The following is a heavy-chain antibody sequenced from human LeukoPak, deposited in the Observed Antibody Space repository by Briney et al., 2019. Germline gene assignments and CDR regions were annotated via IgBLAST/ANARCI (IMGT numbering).Heavy chain of an antibody. V-gene: IGHV3-30*02. D-gene: IGHD6-13*01. Sequence: GGTLRLSCGGSGFTFKSFSMHWVRQAPGKGLEWVAFIRYDGSNKYYADSVKGRFTISRDNSKNTLYLQMNSLRAEDTAVYYCATRRNSSSWYNWFDPWGQGTLVTVSS. CDR3: ATRRNSSSWYNWFDP. CDR1: GFTFKSFS. CDR2: IRYDGSNK. J-gene: IGHJ5*02.